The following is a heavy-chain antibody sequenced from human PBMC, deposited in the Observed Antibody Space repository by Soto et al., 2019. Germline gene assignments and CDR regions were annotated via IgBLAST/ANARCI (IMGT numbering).Heavy chain of an antibody. CDR1: GGSISSYY. J-gene: IGHJ3*02. V-gene: IGHV4-59*01. Sequence: PSETLSLTCTVSGGSISSYYWSWIRQPPGKGLEWIGYIYYSGSTNYNPSLKSRVTISVDTSKNQFSLKLSSVTAADTAVYYCARGGFKSAFDIWGQGTMVTVS. CDR2: IYYSGST. CDR3: ARGGFKSAFDI.